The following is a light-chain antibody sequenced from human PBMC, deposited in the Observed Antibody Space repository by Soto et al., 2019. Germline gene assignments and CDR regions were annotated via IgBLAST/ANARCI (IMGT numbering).Light chain of an antibody. Sequence: EIAMTQSPATLSVSPGERATLSCRASQSISTELAWYQQIPGKPPRLLIYSASTSATGVPSRFTGSGSGSAFTLTISGLQSEDFAIYYCQQGHNWPITFGQATRLEI. V-gene: IGKV3-15*01. CDR3: QQGHNWPIT. J-gene: IGKJ2*01. CDR1: QSISTE. CDR2: SAS.